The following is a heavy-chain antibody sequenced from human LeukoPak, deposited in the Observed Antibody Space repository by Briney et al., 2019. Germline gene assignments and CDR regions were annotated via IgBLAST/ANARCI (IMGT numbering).Heavy chain of an antibody. CDR3: AKDFSDYSSSILGY. V-gene: IGHV3-23*01. D-gene: IGHD6-6*01. CDR2: ISGSGGST. Sequence: GGSLRLSCAASGSTFSNYAMSWVRQAPGKGLEWVSAISGSGGSTYYADSVKGRFTISRDNSKNTLYLQMSSLRAEDTAVYYCAKDFSDYSSSILGYWGQGTLVTVSS. J-gene: IGHJ4*02. CDR1: GSTFSNYA.